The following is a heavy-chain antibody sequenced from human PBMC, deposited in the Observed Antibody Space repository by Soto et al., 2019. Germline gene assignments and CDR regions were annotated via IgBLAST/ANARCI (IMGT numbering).Heavy chain of an antibody. CDR2: ISGSGGST. CDR3: AKGDSGSYGEY. J-gene: IGHJ4*02. CDR1: GFTFSSYA. Sequence: GGSLRLSCAASGFTFSSYAMSWVRQAPGKGLEWVSAISGSGGSTYYADSVKGRCTISRDNSKNTLYLQMNSLRAEHKDVYYCAKGDSGSYGEYWGQGTMVTVSS. D-gene: IGHD1-26*01. V-gene: IGHV3-23*01.